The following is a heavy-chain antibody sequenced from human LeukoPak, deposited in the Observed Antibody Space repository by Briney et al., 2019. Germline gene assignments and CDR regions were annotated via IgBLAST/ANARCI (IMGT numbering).Heavy chain of an antibody. J-gene: IGHJ4*02. CDR3: ARHVKVDPGYYKYFDY. Sequence: SETLSLTCTVSSGSISSSSYYWGWIRQPPGKGLEWIGSIYYSGSTYYNPSLKSRVTISVDTSKNQFSLKLSSVTAADTAVYYCARHVKVDPGYYKYFDYWGQGTLVTVSS. V-gene: IGHV4-39*01. D-gene: IGHD3-10*01. CDR2: IYYSGST. CDR1: SGSISSSSYY.